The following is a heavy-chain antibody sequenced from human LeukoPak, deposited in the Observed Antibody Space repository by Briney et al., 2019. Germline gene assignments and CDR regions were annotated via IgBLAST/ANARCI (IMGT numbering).Heavy chain of an antibody. D-gene: IGHD6-19*01. Sequence: SETLSLTCTVSGGSISSYYWSWIRQPPGKGLEWIGYIYYSGSTTYSSSLKSRVTISVDTSKNQFSLKLSSVTAADTAVYYCARTGDSGWYRWFDPWGQGTLVTVSS. CDR1: GGSISSYY. CDR3: ARTGDSGWYRWFDP. J-gene: IGHJ5*02. V-gene: IGHV4-59*01. CDR2: IYYSGST.